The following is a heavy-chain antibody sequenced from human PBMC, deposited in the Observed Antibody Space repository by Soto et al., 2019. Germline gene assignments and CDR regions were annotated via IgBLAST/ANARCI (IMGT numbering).Heavy chain of an antibody. J-gene: IGHJ4*02. CDR1: GFTFSSYG. CDR3: AKDPNYSYEGSRVHYFDY. D-gene: IGHD5-18*01. V-gene: IGHV3-30*18. Sequence: GGSLRLSCAASGFTFSSYGMHWVRQAPGKGLEWVAVISYDGSNKYYADSVKGRFTISRDNSKNTLYLQMNSLRAEDTAVYYCAKDPNYSYEGSRVHYFDYWGQGTLVTVSS. CDR2: ISYDGSNK.